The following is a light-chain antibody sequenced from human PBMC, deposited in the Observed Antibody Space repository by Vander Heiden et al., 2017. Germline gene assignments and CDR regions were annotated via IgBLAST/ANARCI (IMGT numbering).Light chain of an antibody. J-gene: IGKJ4*01. CDR2: LGS. CDR1: QSLLHSNGYNY. V-gene: IGKV2-28*01. Sequence: DIVMTQSPLSLPVTPGEPASIYCRSSQSLLHSNGYNYLDWYLQKPGQSPQLLIYLGSNRASGVPDRFSGSGSGTDFTLKISRVKAEDVGVYYCMQALQTPLTFGGGTKVEIK. CDR3: MQALQTPLT.